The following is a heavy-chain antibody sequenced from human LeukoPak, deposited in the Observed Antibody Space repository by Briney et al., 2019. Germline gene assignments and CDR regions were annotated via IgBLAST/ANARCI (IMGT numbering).Heavy chain of an antibody. J-gene: IGHJ6*03. CDR2: ITLSGGST. CDR1: GVTFSYYD. D-gene: IGHD2-2*01. Sequence: GGSLRLSCAASGVTFSYYDMSWVRQAPGKGLEWVASITLSGGSTFYADSVKGRFTISRDNSKNTLYLQMNSLSAEDTAVYYCAKRGNPAVGHHYLDVWGKGTTVSVSS. V-gene: IGHV3-23*01. CDR3: AKRGNPAVGHHYLDV.